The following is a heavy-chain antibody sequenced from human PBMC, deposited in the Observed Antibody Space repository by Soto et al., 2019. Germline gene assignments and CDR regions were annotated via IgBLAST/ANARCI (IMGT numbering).Heavy chain of an antibody. CDR3: AKGDGGDYGDYVLFWYFDL. D-gene: IGHD4-17*01. CDR1: GFTFSSYG. CDR2: ISYDGSNK. Sequence: ESGGGVVQPGRSLRLSCAASGFTFSSYGMHWVRQAPGKGLEWVAVISYDGSNKYYADSVKGRFTISRDNSKNTLYLQMNSLRAEDTAVYYCAKGDGGDYGDYVLFWYFDLWGRGTLVTVSS. V-gene: IGHV3-30*18. J-gene: IGHJ2*01.